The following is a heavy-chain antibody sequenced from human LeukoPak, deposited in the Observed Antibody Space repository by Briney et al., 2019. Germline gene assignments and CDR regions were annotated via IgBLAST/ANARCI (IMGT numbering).Heavy chain of an antibody. CDR2: IYYSGST. Sequence: SETLSLTCTVSGGSISSYYWSWIRQPPGKGLEWIGYIYYSGSTNYNPSLKSRVTISVDTSKNQFSLKLSSVTAADTAVYYCARGRNAACNSTSCPTNYYGMDVWGKGTTVTVSS. V-gene: IGHV4-59*01. D-gene: IGHD2-2*01. CDR3: ARGRNAACNSTSCPTNYYGMDV. CDR1: GGSISSYY. J-gene: IGHJ6*04.